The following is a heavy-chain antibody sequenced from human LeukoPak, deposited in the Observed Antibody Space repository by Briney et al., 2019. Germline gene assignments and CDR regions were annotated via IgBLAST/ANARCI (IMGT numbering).Heavy chain of an antibody. CDR2: INHSGST. CDR3: ARAIQHTTWLQLSSYFDY. CDR1: GGSFSGYY. V-gene: IGHV4-34*01. D-gene: IGHD5-24*01. Sequence: PSETLSLTCAVYGGSFSGYYWSWIRQPPGKGLEWIGEINHSGSTNYNPSLKSRVTISVDTSKNQFSLKLSSVTAADTAVYYCARAIQHTTWLQLSSYFDYWGQGTLVTVSS. J-gene: IGHJ4*02.